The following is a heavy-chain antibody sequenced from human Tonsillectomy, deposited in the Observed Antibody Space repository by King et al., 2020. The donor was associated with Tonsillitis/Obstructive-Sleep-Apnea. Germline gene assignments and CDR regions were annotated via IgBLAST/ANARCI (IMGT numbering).Heavy chain of an antibody. CDR3: ARGPYVIDYYYYYYIDV. CDR2: IDHSGST. J-gene: IGHJ6*03. CDR1: GGSFSGHY. D-gene: IGHD2/OR15-2a*01. Sequence: VQLQQWGAGQLKPSETLSLTCAVYGGSFSGHYCGWIRQPPGKGLEWIGEIDHSGSTNYNPSLKSRVTISVHRSKTHFSLKLSSVTAADAAVYYCARGPYVIDYYYYYYIDVWGKGTTVTVSS. V-gene: IGHV4-34*01.